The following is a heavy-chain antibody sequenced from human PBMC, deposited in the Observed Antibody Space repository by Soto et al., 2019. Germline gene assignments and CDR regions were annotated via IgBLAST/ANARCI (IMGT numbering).Heavy chain of an antibody. D-gene: IGHD6-19*01. Sequence: SETLSLTCAVYGGSFSGYYWSWIRQPPGKGLEWIGEINHSGSTNYNPSLKSRVTISVDTSKNHCSLKMSSVTAADTAVYYCARANSSGWYGGYYYYYYGMDVWGQGTTVTVSS. J-gene: IGHJ6*02. CDR1: GGSFSGYY. V-gene: IGHV4-34*01. CDR3: ARANSSGWYGGYYYYYYGMDV. CDR2: INHSGST.